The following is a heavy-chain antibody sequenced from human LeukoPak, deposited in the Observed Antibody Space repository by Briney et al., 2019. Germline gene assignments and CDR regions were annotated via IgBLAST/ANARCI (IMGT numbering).Heavy chain of an antibody. J-gene: IGHJ4*02. D-gene: IGHD1-20*01. CDR2: IKSKADGETI. CDR1: GFTFSGSA. V-gene: IGHV3-15*07. CDR3: STLTSRGLSDS. Sequence: PGGSLRLSCATSGFTFSGSAIHWVRQAPGKGLEWVGRIKSKADGETIDYTAPVKGRFTFSRDDSKNMLYLQMNSLKSEDTAVYYCSTLTSRGLSDSWGQGTLVTVSS.